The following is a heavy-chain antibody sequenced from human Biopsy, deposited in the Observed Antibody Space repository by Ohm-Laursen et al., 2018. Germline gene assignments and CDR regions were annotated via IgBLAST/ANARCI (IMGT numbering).Heavy chain of an antibody. CDR1: GDSLSGGPDN. Sequence: GTLSLTCTVSGDSLSGGPDNWSWIRQPPGQGLEYIGFIYSGGNTNYNPSLQNRVTMSVDTSKNQFSLKLSSVIAADTAVYYCARGRRTSGWPYFANWGQGTLVIVSS. D-gene: IGHD6-19*01. CDR3: ARGRRTSGWPYFAN. J-gene: IGHJ4*02. V-gene: IGHV4-61*01. CDR2: IYSGGNT.